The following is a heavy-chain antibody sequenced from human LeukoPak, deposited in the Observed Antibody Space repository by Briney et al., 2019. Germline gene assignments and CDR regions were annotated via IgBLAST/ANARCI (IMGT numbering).Heavy chain of an antibody. CDR3: ARDYYGSGYGDY. CDR2: IWYDGSNK. J-gene: IGHJ4*02. Sequence: TGGSLRLSCAASGFTFSNYWMHWVRQAPGKGLEWVAVIWYDGSNKYYADSVKGRFTISRDNSKNTLYLQMNSLRAEDTAVYYCARDYYGSGYGDYWGQGTLVTVSS. CDR1: GFTFSNYW. D-gene: IGHD3-10*01. V-gene: IGHV3-33*08.